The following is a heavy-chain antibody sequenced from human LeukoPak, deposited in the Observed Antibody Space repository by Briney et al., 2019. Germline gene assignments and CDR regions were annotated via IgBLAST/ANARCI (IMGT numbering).Heavy chain of an antibody. CDR3: ARDPRSDYYMDV. Sequence: SETLSLTCTVSGGSISSGSYYWSWIRQPAGKGLEWIGRIYTSGSTNYNPSLKSRVTISVDTSKNQFSLKLSSVTAADTAVYYCARDPRSDYYMDVWGKGTTVTISS. CDR2: IYTSGST. J-gene: IGHJ6*03. CDR1: GGSISSGSYY. V-gene: IGHV4-61*02.